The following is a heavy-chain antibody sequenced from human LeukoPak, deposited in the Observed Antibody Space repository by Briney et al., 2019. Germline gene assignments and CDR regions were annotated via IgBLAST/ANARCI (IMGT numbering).Heavy chain of an antibody. J-gene: IGHJ4*02. CDR3: VKVAKYYYGSETYYFFEH. V-gene: IGHV3-7*01. CDR2: IKQDGSEK. Sequence: GGSLRLSCAASGFTFISYWMSWVRQAPGKGLEWVANIKQDGSEKYYVDSVKGRFTISRDNAKNSLDLQMNSLRVEDTGIYYCVKVAKYYYGSETYYFFEHWGQGTPVTASS. CDR1: GFTFISYW. D-gene: IGHD3-10*01.